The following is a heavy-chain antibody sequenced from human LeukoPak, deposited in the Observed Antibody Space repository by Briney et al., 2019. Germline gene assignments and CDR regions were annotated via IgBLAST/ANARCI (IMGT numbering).Heavy chain of an antibody. CDR2: IYYSGST. V-gene: IGHV4-59*01. D-gene: IGHD3-22*01. J-gene: IGHJ4*02. Sequence: SETLSLTCTVSGGSISSYYWSWIRQPPGKELEWIGYIYYSGSTNYNPSLKSRVTISVDTSKNQFSLKLSSVTAADTAVYYCARGKGDYYDSSGYLHYYFDYWGQGTLVTVSS. CDR3: ARGKGDYYDSSGYLHYYFDY. CDR1: GGSISSYY.